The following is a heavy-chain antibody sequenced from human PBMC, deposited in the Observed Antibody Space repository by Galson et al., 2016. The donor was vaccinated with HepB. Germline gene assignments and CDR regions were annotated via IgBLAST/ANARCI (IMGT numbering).Heavy chain of an antibody. CDR3: ARQYRGGPSDF. CDR1: GGSISSSDW. V-gene: IGHV4-4*02. CDR2: IFHSGRV. J-gene: IGHJ4*02. Sequence: ETLSLTCAVPGGSISSSDWWTWVRQPPGQGLEWTGQIFHSGRVNYNPSLASRVPILVDTSNNQFSLRLTSVTAADTALYYCARQYRGGPSDFWGQGTLVIVSS. D-gene: IGHD5-12*01.